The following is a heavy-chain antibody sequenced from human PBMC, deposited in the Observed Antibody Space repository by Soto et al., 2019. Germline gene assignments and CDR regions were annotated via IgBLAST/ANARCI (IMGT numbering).Heavy chain of an antibody. CDR3: ARAKSGYDSHLVY. CDR2: INHSGST. D-gene: IGHD5-12*01. V-gene: IGHV4-34*01. CDR1: GGSFSGYY. J-gene: IGHJ4*02. Sequence: SETLSLTCAVYGGSFSGYYWSWIRQPPGKGLEWIGEINHSGSTNYNPSLKSRVTISVDTSKNQFSLKLSSVTAADTAVYYCARAKSGYDSHLVYWGQGTLVIVSS.